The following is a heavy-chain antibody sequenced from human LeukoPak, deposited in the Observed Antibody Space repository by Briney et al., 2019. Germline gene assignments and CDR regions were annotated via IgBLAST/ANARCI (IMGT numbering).Heavy chain of an antibody. CDR2: ISSNGGST. CDR1: GFTFSTYA. V-gene: IGHV3-64*01. Sequence: GGSLRLSCAPSGFTFSTYAMHWVRQAPGKGLEYVSAISSNGGSTYYANSVKGRFTISRDNSKNTLYLQMGSLRTEDMAVYYCSRDGAQFSYYYYYMDVWGKGTTVTVSS. D-gene: IGHD3-16*01. J-gene: IGHJ6*03. CDR3: SRDGAQFSYYYYYMDV.